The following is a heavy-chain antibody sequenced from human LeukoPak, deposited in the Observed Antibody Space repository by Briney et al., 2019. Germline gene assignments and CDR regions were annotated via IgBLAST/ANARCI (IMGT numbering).Heavy chain of an antibody. V-gene: IGHV3-23*01. D-gene: IGHD5/OR15-5a*01. CDR2: ISDYNENT. CDR1: GIYD. Sequence: GGSLRLSCAASGIYDMSWVRQAPGKGLEWVSSISDYNENTYYADSVKGRFTMSRDNSRNTLYLQMNNLRADDTAVYYCARVVLSGFDIWGQGTMVTVSS. CDR3: ARVVLSGFDI. J-gene: IGHJ3*02.